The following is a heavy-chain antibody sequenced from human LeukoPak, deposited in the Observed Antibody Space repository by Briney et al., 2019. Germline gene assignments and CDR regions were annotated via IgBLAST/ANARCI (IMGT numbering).Heavy chain of an antibody. CDR1: GFTFSTYG. J-gene: IGHJ4*02. CDR2: ISYDGSNE. Sequence: GGSLRLSCAASGFTFSTYGMHWVRQAPGKGLEGVAFISYDGSNEYYADSVKGRFPISRDNSKNPLYLQMNSLRAEDTDLYYCAKNRVVFNWNYAYYFDYWGQGTLVTVSS. V-gene: IGHV3-30*18. CDR3: AKNRVVFNWNYAYYFDY. D-gene: IGHD1-7*01.